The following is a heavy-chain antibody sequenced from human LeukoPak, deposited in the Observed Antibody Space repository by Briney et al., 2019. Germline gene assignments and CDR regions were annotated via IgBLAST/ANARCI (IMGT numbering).Heavy chain of an antibody. V-gene: IGHV4-34*01. CDR2: TSHSGST. CDR3: ARKDCSTTSCSYGFDI. J-gene: IGHJ3*02. Sequence: SSETLSLTCAVYGGPLSGYYWSWIRQPPGKGLEWIGETSHSGSTNHNPSLESRVTISVDTSKKQFSLKLTSVTAADTAVYFCARKDCSTTSCSYGFDIWAQGTMVTVSS. D-gene: IGHD2-2*01. CDR1: GGPLSGYY.